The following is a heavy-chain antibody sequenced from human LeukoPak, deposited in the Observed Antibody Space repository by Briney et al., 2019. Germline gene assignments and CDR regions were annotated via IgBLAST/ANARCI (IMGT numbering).Heavy chain of an antibody. CDR3: ARGFGKVARSYGSELQDY. Sequence: SETLSLTCTVSGGSISSYYWSWIRQPPGKGLEWIGYIYYSGSTNYNPSLKSRVTISVDTSKNQFSLKLSSVTAADTAVYYCARGFGKVARSYGSELQDYWGQGTLVTVSS. J-gene: IGHJ4*02. CDR1: GGSISSYY. D-gene: IGHD3-10*01. V-gene: IGHV4-59*12. CDR2: IYYSGST.